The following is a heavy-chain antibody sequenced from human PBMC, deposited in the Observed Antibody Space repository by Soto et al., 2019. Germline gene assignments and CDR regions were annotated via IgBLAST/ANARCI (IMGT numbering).Heavy chain of an antibody. Sequence: PSETLSLTCTVSGGSISSGGYYWSWIRQHPGKGLEWIGYIYYSGSTYYNPSLKSRVTISVDTSKNQFSLKLSSVTAADTAVYYGFRDAGGNTYYDILKYFDYWGQGTLVTVSS. CDR3: FRDAGGNTYYDILKYFDY. CDR1: GGSISSGGYY. CDR2: IYYSGST. V-gene: IGHV4-31*03. D-gene: IGHD3-9*01. J-gene: IGHJ4*02.